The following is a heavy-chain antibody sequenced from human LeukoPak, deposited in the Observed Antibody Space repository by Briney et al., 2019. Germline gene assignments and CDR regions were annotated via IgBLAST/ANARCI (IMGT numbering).Heavy chain of an antibody. Sequence: GGSLRLSCTASGFTFGDYAMSWFRQAPGKGLEWVSAISGSGGSTYYADSVKGRFTISRDNSKNTLYLQMNSLRAEDTAVYYCAKSADYYGSGSYYNAGYWGQGTLVTVSS. V-gene: IGHV3-23*01. CDR2: ISGSGGST. J-gene: IGHJ4*02. CDR1: GFTFGDYA. D-gene: IGHD3-10*01. CDR3: AKSADYYGSGSYYNAGY.